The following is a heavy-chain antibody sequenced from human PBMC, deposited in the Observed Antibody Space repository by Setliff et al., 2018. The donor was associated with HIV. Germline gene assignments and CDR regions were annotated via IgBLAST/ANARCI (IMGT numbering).Heavy chain of an antibody. CDR2: IHYSGAT. CDR1: AGSIRSSTYY. Sequence: SETLSLTCTVSAGSIRSSTYYWAWIRQPPGKGLEWIGYIHYSGATNYNPSLKSRVTISLDTSRTQFSLRLSSVTAADTAVYYCARHSPNVGVRGDAFDIWGQGTVVTVSS. V-gene: IGHV4-61*05. D-gene: IGHD2-8*01. CDR3: ARHSPNVGVRGDAFDI. J-gene: IGHJ3*02.